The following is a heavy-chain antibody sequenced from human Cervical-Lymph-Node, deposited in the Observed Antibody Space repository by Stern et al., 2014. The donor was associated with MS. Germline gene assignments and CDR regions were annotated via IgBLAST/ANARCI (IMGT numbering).Heavy chain of an antibody. CDR2: IYAADSDT. D-gene: IGHD3-3*01. CDR3: ARHRERSAWSDHYYGMDV. Sequence: EVQLVESGAEVKKPGESLKISCKGSGYNFATHWIAWVRQMPGKGLEWMGIIYAADSDTKYSPSFRGQVTFSADKSITTAYLQWSSLRASDSAIYYCARHRERSAWSDHYYGMDVWGQGTTVTVSS. V-gene: IGHV5-51*01. CDR1: GYNFATHW. J-gene: IGHJ6*02.